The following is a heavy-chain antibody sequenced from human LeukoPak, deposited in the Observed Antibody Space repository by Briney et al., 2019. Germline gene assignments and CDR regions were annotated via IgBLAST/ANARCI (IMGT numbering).Heavy chain of an antibody. V-gene: IGHV1-69*13. Sequence: SVKVSCKASGGTFSSYAISWVRQAPGQGLEWMGGIIPIFGTANYEQKFQGRVTITADESTSTAYMELSSLRSEDTAVSYCAVGYCSSTSCYDYDYWGQGTLVTVSS. CDR1: GGTFSSYA. CDR2: IIPIFGTA. J-gene: IGHJ4*02. CDR3: AVGYCSSTSCYDYDY. D-gene: IGHD2-2*01.